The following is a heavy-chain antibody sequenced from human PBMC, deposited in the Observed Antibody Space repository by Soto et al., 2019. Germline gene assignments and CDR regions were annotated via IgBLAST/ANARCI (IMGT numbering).Heavy chain of an antibody. CDR3: ARDLWGYCGTDCYPLDV. CDR2: MYNTGST. CDR1: GGSISSYY. Sequence: PSETLSLTCTVSGGSISSYYWSWIRQPPGKGLEWIGYMYNTGSTIHNPSLKSRVTISVDTSKNQYSLKLNSVTAADTAVYYCARDLWGYCGTDCYPLDVWGQGTTVT. D-gene: IGHD2-21*02. V-gene: IGHV4-59*01. J-gene: IGHJ6*02.